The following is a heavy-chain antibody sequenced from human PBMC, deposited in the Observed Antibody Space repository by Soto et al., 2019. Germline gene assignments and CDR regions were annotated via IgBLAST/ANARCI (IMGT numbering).Heavy chain of an antibody. V-gene: IGHV2-5*02. CDR1: GFSLSTSGVG. Sequence: QITLKESGPTLVKPTQPLTLTCTFSGFSLSTSGVGVGWIRQPPGKALEWLALIYWDDDKRYSPSLKSRLTITKDTSKNQVVLTMTNMDPVDTATYYCAHRRITMVRGVYDNWFDPWGQGTLVTVSS. D-gene: IGHD3-10*01. CDR3: AHRRITMVRGVYDNWFDP. J-gene: IGHJ5*02. CDR2: IYWDDDK.